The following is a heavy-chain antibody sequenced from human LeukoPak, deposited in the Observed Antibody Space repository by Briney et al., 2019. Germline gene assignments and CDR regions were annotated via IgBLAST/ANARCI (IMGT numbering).Heavy chain of an antibody. CDR2: ISYDGSNK. Sequence: GGSLRLSCAASGFTFSSYAMHWVRQAPGKGLEWVAVISYDGSNKYYADSVKGRFTISRDNSKNTLYLQMNSLRAEDTAVYYCAREVRYYYDYWGQGTLVTVYS. CDR3: AREVRYYYDY. V-gene: IGHV3-30-3*01. CDR1: GFTFSSYA. D-gene: IGHD1-14*01. J-gene: IGHJ4*02.